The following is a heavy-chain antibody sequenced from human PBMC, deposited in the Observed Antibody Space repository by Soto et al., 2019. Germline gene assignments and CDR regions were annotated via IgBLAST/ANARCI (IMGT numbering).Heavy chain of an antibody. Sequence: QVQLQQWGAGLLKPSETLSLTCAVYGGSFSGYYWSWIRQPPGKGLEWIGEINHSGSTNYNPSLKSRVTISVDTSKNQFALKLSSVTAADTAVYYCARGIAAAGTSWYFDLWGRGTLVTVSS. J-gene: IGHJ2*01. CDR1: GGSFSGYY. D-gene: IGHD6-13*01. CDR3: ARGIAAAGTSWYFDL. V-gene: IGHV4-34*01. CDR2: INHSGST.